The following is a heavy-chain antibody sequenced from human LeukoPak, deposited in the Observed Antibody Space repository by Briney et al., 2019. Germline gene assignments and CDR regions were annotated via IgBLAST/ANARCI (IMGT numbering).Heavy chain of an antibody. CDR3: AIWFGELYSNDAFDI. CDR2: INHSGST. CDR1: GGSFSGYY. Sequence: SETLSLTCAVYGGSFSGYYWSWIRQPPGKGLEWIGEINHSGSTSYNPSLKSRVTISVDTSKNQFSLKLSSVTAADTAVYYCAIWFGELYSNDAFDIWDQGTMVTVSS. V-gene: IGHV4-34*01. D-gene: IGHD3-10*01. J-gene: IGHJ3*02.